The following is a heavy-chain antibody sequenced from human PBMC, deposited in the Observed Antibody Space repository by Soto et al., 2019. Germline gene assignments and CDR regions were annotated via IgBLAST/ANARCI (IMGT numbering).Heavy chain of an antibody. J-gene: IGHJ4*02. CDR3: ARHRPSPPSTAYFDC. CDR2: MNQGGSET. CDR1: GFTFSTYW. D-gene: IGHD2-21*02. Sequence: GGSLRLSCAASGFTFSTYWMSWVRQAPGKGLEWVANMNQGGSETHYVDSVRGRFTISRDNAKNSLYLQMSSLRAEDTAVYYCARHRPSPPSTAYFDCWGQGTLVTVSS. V-gene: IGHV3-7*05.